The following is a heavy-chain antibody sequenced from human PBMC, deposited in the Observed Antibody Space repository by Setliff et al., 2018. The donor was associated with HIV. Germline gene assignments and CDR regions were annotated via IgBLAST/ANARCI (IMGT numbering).Heavy chain of an antibody. CDR1: GFTFTSSA. CDR3: ARDYSSGWCVLAGY. V-gene: IGHV1-46*01. Sequence: ASVKVSCKASGFTFTSSAVHWVRQAPGQGLEWMGIINPSGGSTSYAQKFQGRVTMTRDTSTSTVYMELSSLRSEDTAVYYCARDYSSGWCVLAGYWGQGTLVTVSS. D-gene: IGHD6-19*01. CDR2: INPSGGST. J-gene: IGHJ4*02.